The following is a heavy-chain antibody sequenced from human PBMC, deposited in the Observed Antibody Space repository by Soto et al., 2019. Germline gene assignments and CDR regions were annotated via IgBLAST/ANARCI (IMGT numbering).Heavy chain of an antibody. Sequence: GGSLRLSCAASGFTFSSYAMSWVRQAPGKGLEWVSAISGSGGSTYYADSVKGRFTISRDNSKNTLYLQMNSLRAEDTAVYYCAKAGGSSGYGVWHWFDPWGQGTLVTVSS. CDR1: GFTFSSYA. J-gene: IGHJ5*02. D-gene: IGHD3-22*01. CDR3: AKAGGSSGYGVWHWFDP. CDR2: ISGSGGST. V-gene: IGHV3-23*01.